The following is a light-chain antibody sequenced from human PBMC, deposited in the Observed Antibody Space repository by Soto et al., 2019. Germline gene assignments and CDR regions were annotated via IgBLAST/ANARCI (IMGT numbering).Light chain of an antibody. V-gene: IGKV3-20*01. Sequence: EVVVTQSPTTLSVSPGSRATLSCRASQSVGSNVAWYQQKPGQAPSLLIYGASRRATGIPERLSGSGSGTDFTITISRLETEDFAVYYCQQYDSSPITFGQGTRLEIK. J-gene: IGKJ5*01. CDR3: QQYDSSPIT. CDR2: GAS. CDR1: QSVGSN.